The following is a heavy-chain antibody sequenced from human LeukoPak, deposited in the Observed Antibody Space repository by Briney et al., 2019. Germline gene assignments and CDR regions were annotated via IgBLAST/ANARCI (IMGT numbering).Heavy chain of an antibody. Sequence: GRSLRLSCAASGFTFSSYGMHCVRQAPGKGLEWVAVIWYDGSNKYYADSVKGRFTISRDNSKNTLYLQMNSLRAEDTAVYYCARAWQQQLVQDVADYWGQGTLVTVSS. V-gene: IGHV3-33*01. CDR1: GFTFSSYG. CDR2: IWYDGSNK. CDR3: ARAWQQQLVQDVADY. J-gene: IGHJ4*02. D-gene: IGHD6-13*01.